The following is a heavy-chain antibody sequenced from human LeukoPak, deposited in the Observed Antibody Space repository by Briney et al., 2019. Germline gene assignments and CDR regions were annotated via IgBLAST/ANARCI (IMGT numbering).Heavy chain of an antibody. CDR1: GGSISSYY. Sequence: SETLSLTCTVSGGSISSYYWSWIRQPPGKGLEWIGYIYYSGSTNYNPSLKSRVTISVDTSKNQFSLKLSSVTAADTAVYYCARDLRGWGSSWFDYWGQGTLVTVSS. J-gene: IGHJ4*02. D-gene: IGHD6-13*01. CDR2: IYYSGST. V-gene: IGHV4-59*01. CDR3: ARDLRGWGSSWFDY.